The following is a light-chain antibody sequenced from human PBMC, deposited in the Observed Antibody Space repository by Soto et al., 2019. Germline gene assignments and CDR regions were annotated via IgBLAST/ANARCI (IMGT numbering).Light chain of an antibody. CDR1: SSNIGSNY. J-gene: IGLJ2*01. Sequence: SVLTQSPSASGTPGQRVTISCSGSSSNIGSNYVYWYQQLPGTAPKLLIYRNDERPSGVPDRFSGSKSDTSASLAISGLRSEDEADYFCAAWDDSLSAAVFGGGTKLTVL. CDR3: AAWDDSLSAAV. CDR2: RND. V-gene: IGLV1-47*01.